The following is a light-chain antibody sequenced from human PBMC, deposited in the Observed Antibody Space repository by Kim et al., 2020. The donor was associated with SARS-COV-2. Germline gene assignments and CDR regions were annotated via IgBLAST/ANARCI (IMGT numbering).Light chain of an antibody. CDR3: QQNDDLPDT. J-gene: IGKJ4*01. V-gene: IGKV1-33*01. Sequence: DIQMTQSPSSLSASVGDRVTITCQASHDISNHLHWYQQKPGKAPKLLISDASDLETGVPSRFRGSGSGTDFSFTISSLQPEDIATYYCQQNDDLPDTFGGGTKREI. CDR2: DAS. CDR1: HDISNH.